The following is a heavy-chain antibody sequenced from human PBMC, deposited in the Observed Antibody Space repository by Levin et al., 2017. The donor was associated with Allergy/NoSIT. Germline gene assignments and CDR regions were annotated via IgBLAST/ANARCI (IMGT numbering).Heavy chain of an antibody. CDR1: GGSISGGGYY. J-gene: IGHJ5*02. CDR2: IYYTGPT. V-gene: IGHV4-31*03. CDR3: ARVRAAAGKGWFDP. Sequence: NSSETLSLTCNVSGGSISGGGYYWSWIRQHPGKGLEWIGHIYYTGPTYYNPSLKSRLIISIDTSKNQFSLSLSSVTAADTAVYYCARVRAAAGKGWFDPWGQGALVTVSS. D-gene: IGHD6-13*01.